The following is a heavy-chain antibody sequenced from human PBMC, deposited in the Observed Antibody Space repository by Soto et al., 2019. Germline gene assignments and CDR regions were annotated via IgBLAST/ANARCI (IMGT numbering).Heavy chain of an antibody. V-gene: IGHV4-59*01. CDR3: ARDFAYFDS. J-gene: IGHJ4*02. CDR1: GGSLRSYY. D-gene: IGHD3-3*01. CDR2: TYYSGST. Sequence: SKTLSLTCSVFGGSLRSYYWSWIRHPPGKGLEWIGDTYYSGSTNYNPSLKTRVTISVDTSKNQFSLKLSSVTAADTAVYFCARDFAYFDSWGQGTLVTVSS.